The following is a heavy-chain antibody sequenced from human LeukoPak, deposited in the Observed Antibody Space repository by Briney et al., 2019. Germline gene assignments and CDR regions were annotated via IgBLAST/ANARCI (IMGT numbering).Heavy chain of an antibody. D-gene: IGHD3-3*01. CDR3: VKDQGECPGSRCYLRFLEY. CDR2: VRYDQGAT. Sequence: PGGSLRLSCAASGFNFSIYGMHWVRQAPGKVLEWVTFVRYDQGATVYADSVQGRFAISRDNSKNTVYLQMNSLRVEDTALYFCVKDQGECPGSRCYLRFLEYWGQGTLVIVSS. J-gene: IGHJ4*02. CDR1: GFNFSIYG. V-gene: IGHV3-30*02.